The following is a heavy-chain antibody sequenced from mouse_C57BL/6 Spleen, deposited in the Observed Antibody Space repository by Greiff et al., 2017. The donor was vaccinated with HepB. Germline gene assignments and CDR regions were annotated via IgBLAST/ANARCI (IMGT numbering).Heavy chain of an antibody. Sequence: QVQLQQSGAELVKPGASVKLSCKASGYTFTSYWMHWVKQRPGQGLEWIGMIHPNSGSTNYNEKFKSKATLTVDKSSSTAYMQLSSLTSEDSAVYYCARKGDGNLYFDYWGQGTTLTVSS. CDR2: IHPNSGST. CDR1: GYTFTSYW. D-gene: IGHD2-1*01. J-gene: IGHJ2*01. V-gene: IGHV1-64*01. CDR3: ARKGDGNLYFDY.